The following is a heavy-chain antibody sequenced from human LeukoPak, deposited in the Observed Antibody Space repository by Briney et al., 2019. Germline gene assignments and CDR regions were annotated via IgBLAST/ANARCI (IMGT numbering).Heavy chain of an antibody. V-gene: IGHV1-69*13. D-gene: IGHD3-9*01. CDR1: GGTFSSYA. CDR3: ARNTPDIFLEG. Sequence: ASVKVSCKASGGTFSSYAISWVRQAPGQGLEWMGGIIPIFGTANYAQKFQGRVTITADESTSTAYMELSSLRAEDTAVYYCARNTPDIFLEGWGRGTLVTVSS. J-gene: IGHJ4*02. CDR2: IIPIFGTA.